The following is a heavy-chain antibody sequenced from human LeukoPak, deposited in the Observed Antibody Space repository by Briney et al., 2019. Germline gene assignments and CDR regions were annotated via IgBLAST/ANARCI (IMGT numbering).Heavy chain of an antibody. D-gene: IGHD2-2*01. CDR3: ARDFAAAIDY. J-gene: IGHJ4*02. CDR2: ISGSGGST. V-gene: IGHV3-23*01. CDR1: GFTFSSYA. Sequence: GGSLRLSCAASGFTFSSYAMSWVRQAPGKGLEWVSAISGSGGSTYYADSVKGRFTISRDNAKNSLYLQMNSLRAEDTAVYYCARDFAAAIDYWGQGTLVTVSS.